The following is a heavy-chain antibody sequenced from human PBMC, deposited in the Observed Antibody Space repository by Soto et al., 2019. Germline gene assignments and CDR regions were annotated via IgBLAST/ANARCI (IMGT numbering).Heavy chain of an antibody. V-gene: IGHV1-8*01. CDR3: ARGPRYSSSWVDY. CDR1: GYTFTSYD. CDR2: MNPNSGNT. J-gene: IGHJ4*02. Sequence: ASVKVSFKASGYTFTSYDINWVRQATGQGLEWMGWMNPNSGNTGYARKFQGRVTMTRNTSISTAYMELSSLRSEDTAVYYCARGPRYSSSWVDYWGQGTLVTVSS. D-gene: IGHD6-13*01.